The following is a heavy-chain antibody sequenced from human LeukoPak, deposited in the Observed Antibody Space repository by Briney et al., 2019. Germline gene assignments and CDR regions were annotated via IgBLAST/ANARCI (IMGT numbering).Heavy chain of an antibody. Sequence: GASVKVSCKASGYTFTSYGISWVRQAPGQGLEWMGWISAYNGNTNYAQKFQGRVTITADESTSTAYMELSSLRSEDTAVYYCAREGRYCSGGSCSSDYWGQGTLVTVSS. D-gene: IGHD2-15*01. CDR2: ISAYNGNT. CDR3: AREGRYCSGGSCSSDY. J-gene: IGHJ4*02. CDR1: GYTFTSYG. V-gene: IGHV1-18*01.